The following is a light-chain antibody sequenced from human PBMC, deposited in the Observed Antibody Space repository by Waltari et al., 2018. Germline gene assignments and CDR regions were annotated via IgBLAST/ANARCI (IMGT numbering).Light chain of an antibody. CDR2: DAS. V-gene: IGKV3-11*01. CDR1: QSVSSY. CDR3: QQRSNWPLT. Sequence: EIVLTQSPATLSLSPGERATLSCRASQSVSSYLAWYQQKPGQAPRLLIYDASNRATGIPARCSGSVSGTDFTLTISSLGPEDFAVYYCQQRSNWPLTFGGGTKVEIK. J-gene: IGKJ4*01.